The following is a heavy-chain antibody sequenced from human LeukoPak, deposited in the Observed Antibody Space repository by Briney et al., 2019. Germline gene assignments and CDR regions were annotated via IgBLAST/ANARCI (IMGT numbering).Heavy chain of an antibody. CDR3: ARGGIVGAEYFDY. CDR1: GDSVSIDSAA. CDR2: TYYRSKWYN. J-gene: IGHJ4*02. D-gene: IGHD1-26*01. V-gene: IGHV6-1*01. Sequence: SQTLSLTCAISGDSVSIDSAAWNWIRQSPSRGLEWLGKTYYRSKWYNDSSVSVKGRITINPDTSKNQFSLQLNSVTPEDTAIYYCARGGIVGAEYFDYWGQGTLVTVSS.